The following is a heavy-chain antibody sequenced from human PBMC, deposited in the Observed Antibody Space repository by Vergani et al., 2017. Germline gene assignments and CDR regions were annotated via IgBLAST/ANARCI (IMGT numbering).Heavy chain of an antibody. CDR1: GFTFSSYD. V-gene: IGHV3-13*01. CDR2: IGTAGDT. Sequence: EVQLVESGGGLVQPGGSLRLSCAASGFTFSSYDMHWVRQATGKGLEWVSAIGTAGDTYYPGSVKGRVTISRENAKNSLYLQMNSRRAGDTAKYYCARAVSTTVGDPPGYWGQGTLVTVSS. CDR3: ARAVSTTVGDPPGY. J-gene: IGHJ4*02. D-gene: IGHD4-23*01.